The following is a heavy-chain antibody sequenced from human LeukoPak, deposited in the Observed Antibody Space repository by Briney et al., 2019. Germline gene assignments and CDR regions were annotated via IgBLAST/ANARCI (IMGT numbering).Heavy chain of an antibody. J-gene: IGHJ6*03. Sequence: SETLSLTCTVSGGSISSYYWSWIRQPPGKGLEWIGYIYYSGSTNYNPSLKSRVTISVDTSKNQFSLKLSSVTAADTAVYYCARGMGQWELLYYYYMDVWGKGTTVTVSS. V-gene: IGHV4-59*12. CDR2: IYYSGST. CDR3: ARGMGQWELLYYYYMDV. D-gene: IGHD1-26*01. CDR1: GGSISSYY.